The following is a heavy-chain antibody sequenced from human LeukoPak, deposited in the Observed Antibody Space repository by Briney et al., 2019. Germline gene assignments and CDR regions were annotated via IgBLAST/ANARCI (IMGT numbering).Heavy chain of an antibody. D-gene: IGHD5-18*01. Sequence: SQTLSLTCTVSGDSISSGDYYWSWIRQPAGKGLEWIGRIDASGSINHNPTLKSRVTISVDRSKNQFSLRVSSVTGADTAVYYCAREGGYSYGDAPLHFDYWGQGTLVTVSS. CDR2: IDASGSI. V-gene: IGHV4-61*02. J-gene: IGHJ4*02. CDR3: AREGGYSYGDAPLHFDY. CDR1: GDSISSGDYY.